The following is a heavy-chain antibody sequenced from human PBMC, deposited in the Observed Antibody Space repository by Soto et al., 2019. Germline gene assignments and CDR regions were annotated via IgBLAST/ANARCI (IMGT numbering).Heavy chain of an antibody. Sequence: QVQLVQSGAEVKKPGASVKVSCKTSGYTFTGYGINWVRQAPGHGLEWMGWISVFNGNTKYGQNIQDRVIMTTDTSTSTAYMELRSLRSDNTAVYFCGRDGSGGIIDSWGQGTMLIVSS. V-gene: IGHV1-18*01. D-gene: IGHD2-15*01. CDR3: GRDGSGGIIDS. CDR2: ISVFNGNT. CDR1: GYTFTGYG. J-gene: IGHJ3*01.